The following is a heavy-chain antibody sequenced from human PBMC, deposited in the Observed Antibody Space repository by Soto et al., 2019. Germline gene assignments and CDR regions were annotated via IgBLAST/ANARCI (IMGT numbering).Heavy chain of an antibody. J-gene: IGHJ6*02. V-gene: IGHV6-1*01. Sequence: PSQTLSLTCAISGDSVSSNSAAWNWIRQSPSRGLEWLGRTYYRSKWYNDYAVSVKSRITINPDTSKNQFSLQLNSVTPEDTHVNYCARVRSTPYYYYYYCMDVWDQETTVTVSS. CDR2: TYYRSKWYN. D-gene: IGHD2-15*01. CDR1: GDSVSSNSAA. CDR3: ARVRSTPYYYYYYCMDV.